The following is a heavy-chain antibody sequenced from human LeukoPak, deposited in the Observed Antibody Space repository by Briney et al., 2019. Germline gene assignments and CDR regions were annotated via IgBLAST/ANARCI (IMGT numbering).Heavy chain of an antibody. V-gene: IGHV3-21*01. CDR2: ISSSSSYI. J-gene: IGHJ4*02. D-gene: IGHD1-26*01. CDR3: ARASGSRTIDY. Sequence: GGSLRLSCAASGFTFSSYSMNWVRQAPGKGLEWVSSISSSSSYIYYADSVKVRFTISRDNAKNSLYLQMNSLRAEDTAVYYCARASGSRTIDYWGQGTLVTVSS. CDR1: GFTFSSYS.